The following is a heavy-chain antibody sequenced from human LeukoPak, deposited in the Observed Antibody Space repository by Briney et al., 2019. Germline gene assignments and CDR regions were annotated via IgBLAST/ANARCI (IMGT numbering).Heavy chain of an antibody. J-gene: IGHJ4*02. Sequence: PGGSLRLSCAASGFTFSSYGMHWVRQAPGKGLEWVAVIWYDGSNKYYADSVKGRFTISRDNSKNTLYLQMNSLRAEDTAVYYCARGVSSGYCSSTSCRWTTVTTQNNFDYWGQGTLVTVSP. CDR3: ARGVSSGYCSSTSCRWTTVTTQNNFDY. CDR2: IWYDGSNK. V-gene: IGHV3-33*01. CDR1: GFTFSSYG. D-gene: IGHD2-2*01.